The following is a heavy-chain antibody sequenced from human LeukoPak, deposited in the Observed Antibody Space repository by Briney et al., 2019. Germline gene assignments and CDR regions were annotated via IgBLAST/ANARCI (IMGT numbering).Heavy chain of an antibody. V-gene: IGHV3-7*03. J-gene: IGHJ3*02. CDR3: ARDSITMVRGVIITPPTFDI. Sequence: GGSLRLSCAASGFTFSSYWMSWVRQAPGKGLEWVANIKQDGSEKYYVDSVKGRFTISRDNAKNSLYLQMNSLRAEDTAVYYCARDSITMVRGVIITPPTFDIWGQGTMVTVSS. D-gene: IGHD3-10*01. CDR2: IKQDGSEK. CDR1: GFTFSSYW.